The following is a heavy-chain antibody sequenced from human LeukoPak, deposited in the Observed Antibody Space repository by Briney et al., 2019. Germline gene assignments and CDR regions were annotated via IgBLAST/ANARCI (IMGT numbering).Heavy chain of an antibody. V-gene: IGHV4-34*01. D-gene: IGHD3-10*01. Sequence: PSETLSLTCAVSGGSFSGYYWSWIRQPPGKGLEWIGEINHSGSTNYNPSLKSRVTISVDTSKNQFSLKLSSVTAADTAVYYCARGHVFRKFDYWGQGTLVTVSS. CDR2: INHSGST. CDR1: GGSFSGYY. J-gene: IGHJ4*02. CDR3: ARGHVFRKFDY.